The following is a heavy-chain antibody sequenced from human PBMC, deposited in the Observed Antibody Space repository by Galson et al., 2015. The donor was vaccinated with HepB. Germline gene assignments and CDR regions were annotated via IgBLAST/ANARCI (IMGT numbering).Heavy chain of an antibody. D-gene: IGHD2-2*01. Sequence: SLRLSCAASGFTFSSYGMHWVRQAPGKGLEWVAVISYDGSKKYYADSVKGRFTISRDNSKNTLYLQMNSLRAEDTAVYYCAKKQAMHKYFDYWGQGTLVTVSS. CDR1: GFTFSSYG. V-gene: IGHV3-30*18. CDR3: AKKQAMHKYFDY. J-gene: IGHJ4*02. CDR2: ISYDGSKK.